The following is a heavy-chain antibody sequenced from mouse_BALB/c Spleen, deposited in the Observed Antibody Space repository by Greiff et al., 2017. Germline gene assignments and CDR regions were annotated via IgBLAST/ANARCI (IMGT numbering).Heavy chain of an antibody. D-gene: IGHD2-1*01. CDR2: IRLKSNNYAT. V-gene: IGHV6-6*02. J-gene: IGHJ3*01. Sequence: EVKVEESGGGLVQPGGSMKLSCVASGFTFSNYWMNWVRQSPEKGLEWVAEIRLKSNNYATHYAESVKGRFTISRDDSKSSVYLQMNNLRAEDTGIYYCVTVSFAYWGQGTLVTVSA. CDR3: VTVSFAY. CDR1: GFTFSNYW.